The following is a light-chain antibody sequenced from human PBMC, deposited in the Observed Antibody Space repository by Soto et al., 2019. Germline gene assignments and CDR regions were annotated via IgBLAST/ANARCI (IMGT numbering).Light chain of an antibody. CDR1: QNIGRY. J-gene: IGKJ3*01. CDR2: DAS. Sequence: DILLTQSPASLSFSPGERATLSCRASQNIGRYLVWYHQKPGQTPRLLIYDASIRATGIPARFGGSGSGTDFALTISTRETEDFGVYYYQQQSSWPFSFGPGTRVDLK. V-gene: IGKV3-11*01. CDR3: QQQSSWPFS.